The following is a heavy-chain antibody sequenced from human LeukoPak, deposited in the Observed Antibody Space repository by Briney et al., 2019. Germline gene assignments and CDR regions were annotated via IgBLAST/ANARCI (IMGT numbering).Heavy chain of an antibody. CDR2: ISYDGSNK. D-gene: IGHD1-1*01. V-gene: IGHV3-30-3*01. CDR3: ARGATGDRLGY. CDR1: GFTFSSYA. J-gene: IGHJ4*02. Sequence: PGGSLRLSCAASGFTFSSYAMHWVRQAPGKGLEWVAVISYDGSNKYYADSVKGRFTISRDNSKNTLYLQMNSLRVEDTAVYYCARGATGDRLGYWGQGTQVTVSS.